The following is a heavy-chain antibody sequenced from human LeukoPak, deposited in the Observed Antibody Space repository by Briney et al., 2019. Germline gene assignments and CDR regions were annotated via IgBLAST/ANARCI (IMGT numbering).Heavy chain of an antibody. J-gene: IGHJ6*04. CDR1: GYTFTSYD. Sequence: ASVKVSCKASGYTFTSYDINWVRQATGQGLEWMGWINPNTGGTNYAQKFQGRVTMTRDTSINTAYMELSRLRSDDTAVYYCARCRYSSGWYKMDVWGKGTTVTISS. V-gene: IGHV1-2*02. D-gene: IGHD6-19*01. CDR2: INPNTGGT. CDR3: ARCRYSSGWYKMDV.